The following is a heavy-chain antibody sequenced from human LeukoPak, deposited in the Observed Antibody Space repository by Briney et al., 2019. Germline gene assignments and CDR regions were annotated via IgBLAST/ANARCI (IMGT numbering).Heavy chain of an antibody. J-gene: IGHJ4*02. V-gene: IGHV4-59*08. Sequence: PSETLSLTCTVSGGSISSYYWSWIRQPPGKGLERIGYIYYSGSTNYNPSLKSRVTISINTSKNQFSLNLTSVTAADTAVYYCARGMYYYDGSGDYWGQGTLVTVSS. D-gene: IGHD3-22*01. CDR3: ARGMYYYDGSGDY. CDR2: IYYSGST. CDR1: GGSISSYY.